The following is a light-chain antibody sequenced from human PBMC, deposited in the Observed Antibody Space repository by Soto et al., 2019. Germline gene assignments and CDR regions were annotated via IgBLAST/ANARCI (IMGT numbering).Light chain of an antibody. V-gene: IGKV1-5*01. CDR1: QSISSH. CDR3: QQYNSYWT. Sequence: DIQITQSPSSLSSSVGDTVTITCRASQSISSHLNWYQQKPGKAPKLLIYATSSLESGVPSRFSGSGSGTEFTLTISSLQPDDFATYYCQQYNSYWTFGQGTK. CDR2: ATS. J-gene: IGKJ1*01.